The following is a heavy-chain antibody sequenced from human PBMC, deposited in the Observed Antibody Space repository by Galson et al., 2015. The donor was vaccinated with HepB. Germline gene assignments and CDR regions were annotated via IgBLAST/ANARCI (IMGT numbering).Heavy chain of an antibody. CDR1: GGTFSSYA. J-gene: IGHJ6*02. D-gene: IGHD2-2*01. CDR2: IIPIFGTA. V-gene: IGHV1-69*13. CDR3: ARERYCSSTSCYGAYYYYGMDV. Sequence: SVKVSCKASGGTFSSYAISWVRQAPGQGLEWMGGIIPIFGTANYAQKFQGRVTITADESTSTAYMELGSLRSEDTAVYYCARERYCSSTSCYGAYYYYGMDVWGQGTTVTVSS.